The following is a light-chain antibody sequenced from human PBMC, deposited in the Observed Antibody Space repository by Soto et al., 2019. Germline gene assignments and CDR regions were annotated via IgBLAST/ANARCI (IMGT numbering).Light chain of an antibody. CDR3: SSYTSSSSFV. CDR2: DVI. Sequence: QSVLAQPRSVSGSPGQSVTVSCAGTSSDVGLYEYVSWFQQHPGKAPKLLIYDVIKRPSGVPDRFSGSKSGNTASLTISGSQSSRRKRADYYCSSYTSSSSFVFGTGTKVTVL. V-gene: IGLV2-11*01. J-gene: IGLJ1*01. CDR1: SSDVGLYEY.